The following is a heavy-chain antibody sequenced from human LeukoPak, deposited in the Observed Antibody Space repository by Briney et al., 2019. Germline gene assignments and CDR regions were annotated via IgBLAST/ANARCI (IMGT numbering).Heavy chain of an antibody. V-gene: IGHV3-21*01. CDR1: GFTFSSYS. J-gene: IGHJ6*04. CDR3: ARVPGDV. Sequence: GGSLRLSCAASGFTFSSYSMNWVRQAPGKGLEWVSSISGTSTYIYYGDSVKGRFTISRDNAKNSLYLQMNSLRAEDTGVYYCARVPGDVWGKGTTVTVSS. CDR2: ISGTSTYI.